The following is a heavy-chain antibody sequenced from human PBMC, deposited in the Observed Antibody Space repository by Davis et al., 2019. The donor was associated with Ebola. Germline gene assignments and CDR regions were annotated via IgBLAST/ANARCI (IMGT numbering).Heavy chain of an antibody. V-gene: IGHV4-59*01. CDR3: ARDNHYYDILTGYYKGGYNWFDP. Sequence: MPSETLSLTCTVSGGSISSYYWSWIRQPPGKGLEWIGYIYYSGSTNYNPSLKSRVTISVDTSKNQFSLKLSSVTAADTAVYYCARDNHYYDILTGYYKGGYNWFDPWGQGTLVTVSS. CDR1: GGSISSYY. J-gene: IGHJ5*02. D-gene: IGHD3-9*01. CDR2: IYYSGST.